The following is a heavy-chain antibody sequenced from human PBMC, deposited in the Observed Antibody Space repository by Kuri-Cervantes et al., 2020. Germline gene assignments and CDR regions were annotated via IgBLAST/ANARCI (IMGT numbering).Heavy chain of an antibody. Sequence: SVQVSCKASGGTFSSYAISWVRQAPGQGLEWMGGIIPIFGTANYAQKFQGRVTITADESTSTAYMELSSLRSEDTAVYYCASGVGSPTYFDYWGQGTLVTVSS. CDR1: GGTFSSYA. CDR3: ASGVGSPTYFDY. J-gene: IGHJ4*02. V-gene: IGHV1-69*13. CDR2: IIPIFGTA. D-gene: IGHD3-3*01.